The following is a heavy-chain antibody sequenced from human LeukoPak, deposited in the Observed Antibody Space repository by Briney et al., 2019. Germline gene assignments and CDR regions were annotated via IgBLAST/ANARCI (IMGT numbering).Heavy chain of an antibody. D-gene: IGHD3-22*01. J-gene: IGHJ4*02. CDR1: GFTFSSYA. CDR3: AKSRQSMIVVVITTDYFDY. Sequence: QPGGSLRLSCAASGFTFSSYAMSWVRRAPGKGLEWVSAISGSGGSTYYADSVKGRFTISRDNSKNTLYLQMNSLRAEDTAVYYCAKSRQSMIVVVITTDYFDYWGQGTLVTVSS. V-gene: IGHV3-23*01. CDR2: ISGSGGST.